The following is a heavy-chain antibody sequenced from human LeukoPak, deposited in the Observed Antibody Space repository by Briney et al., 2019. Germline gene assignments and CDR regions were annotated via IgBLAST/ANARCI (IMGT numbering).Heavy chain of an antibody. V-gene: IGHV4-61*02. CDR2: IFSSGNN. CDR1: GGSMSSGTYY. J-gene: IGHJ4*02. CDR3: ASFCASTTCYNDGTNFAF. D-gene: IGHD2-2*01. Sequence: PSETLSLTCTVSGGSMSSGTYYWRWIRQPAGKGLEYIGRIFSSGNNNYNPSLKSRATMSTDTSKNQFSLNLTSVTAADTAVYYCASFCASTTCYNDGTNFAFWGQGTLVTVSS.